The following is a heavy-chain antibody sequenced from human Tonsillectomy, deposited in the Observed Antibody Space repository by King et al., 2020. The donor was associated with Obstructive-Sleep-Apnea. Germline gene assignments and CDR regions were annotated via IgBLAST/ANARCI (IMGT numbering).Heavy chain of an antibody. J-gene: IGHJ4*02. Sequence: VQLVESGGGVVQPGRSLRLSCAASGFTFINYAMHWVRQAPGKGLEWVAVISYDGSNKYYADSVKGRFTISRDNSKNTLYLQMNSLRAEDTAVYYCASVSLSSDYWGQGTLVTVSS. CDR1: GFTFINYA. CDR2: ISYDGSNK. V-gene: IGHV3-30*04. CDR3: ASVSLSSDY. D-gene: IGHD3-16*02.